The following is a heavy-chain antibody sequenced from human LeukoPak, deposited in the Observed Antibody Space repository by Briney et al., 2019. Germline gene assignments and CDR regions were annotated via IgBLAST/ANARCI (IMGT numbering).Heavy chain of an antibody. V-gene: IGHV3-9*01. CDR3: AKDMGYSGYGVY. J-gene: IGHJ4*02. Sequence: GRSLRLSCAASGFTFDDYAMHWVRQAPGKGLEWVSGISWNSGSIGYADSVKGRFTISRDNAKNSLYLQMNSLRAEDTALYYCAKDMGYSGYGVYWGQGTLVTVSS. D-gene: IGHD5-12*01. CDR2: ISWNSGSI. CDR1: GFTFDDYA.